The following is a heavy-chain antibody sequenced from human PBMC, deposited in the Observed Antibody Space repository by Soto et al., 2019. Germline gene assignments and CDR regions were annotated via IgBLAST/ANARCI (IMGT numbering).Heavy chain of an antibody. CDR3: ARGRGFMSRNALDL. Sequence: QVQLQRWGAGLLRPSATLSLTCAVSGGSCRGYYWTWLRQSPGRGLEWIGEINHSGSTNSNPCLKSRLTISVDTSKTQFSMNLTSVTAADAAVYYCARGRGFMSRNALDLWGQGTRVIVSS. J-gene: IGHJ3*01. V-gene: IGHV4-34*01. CDR2: INHSGST. CDR1: GGSCRGYY.